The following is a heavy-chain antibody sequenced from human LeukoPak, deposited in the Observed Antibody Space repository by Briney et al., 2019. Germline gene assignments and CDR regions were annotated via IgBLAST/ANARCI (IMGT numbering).Heavy chain of an antibody. J-gene: IGHJ4*02. CDR2: IWYDGSNK. CDR1: GFTFSSYG. V-gene: IGHV3-33*01. Sequence: GRSLRLSCAASGFTFSSYGMHWVRQAPGKGLEWVAVIWYDGSNKYYADSVKGRFTISRGNSKNTLYLQMNSLRAEDTAVYYCARDSLSSSWPDYWGQGTLVTVSS. D-gene: IGHD6-13*01. CDR3: ARDSLSSSWPDY.